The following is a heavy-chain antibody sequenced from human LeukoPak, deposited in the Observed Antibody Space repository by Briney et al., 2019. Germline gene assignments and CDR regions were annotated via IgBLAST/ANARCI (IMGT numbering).Heavy chain of an antibody. Sequence: ASVKVPCRVSGYSLSDLSIHWVRHVGGKGLEWMGGFEPEEGEHGETIFAQNFEDRLTLTEDTAADTAYMELASLTSEDTAVYYCATDRLEIYSFHIWGQGTMVTVSS. CDR1: GYSLSDLS. CDR3: ATDRLEIYSFHI. J-gene: IGHJ3*02. V-gene: IGHV1-24*01. D-gene: IGHD1-1*01. CDR2: FEPEEGEHGET.